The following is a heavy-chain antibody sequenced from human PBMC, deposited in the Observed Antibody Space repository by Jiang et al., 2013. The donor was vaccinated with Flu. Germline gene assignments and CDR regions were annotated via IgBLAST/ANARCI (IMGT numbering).Heavy chain of an antibody. V-gene: IGHV1-3*01. J-gene: IGHJ4*02. CDR3: TRTKWGDKYFDY. CDR2: INADNGDT. D-gene: IGHD7-27*01. CDR1: GFTFTSYA. Sequence: SGAEVKKPGASVKVSCKASGFTFTSYAMQWVRQAPGQRLEWMAWINADNGDTKYSQNFQGRVTVTRDTSASTAYLELSSLTSEDTALYYCTRTKWGDKYFDYWGQGTLVTVSS.